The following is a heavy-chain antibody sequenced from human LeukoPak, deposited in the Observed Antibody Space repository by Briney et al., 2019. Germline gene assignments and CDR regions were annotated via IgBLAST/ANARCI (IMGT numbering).Heavy chain of an antibody. V-gene: IGHV4-39*07. CDR2: IYYSGST. D-gene: IGHD3-10*01. CDR3: ARAFSGPDHGEAFDY. CDR1: GGSISSSSYY. Sequence: PSETLSLTCTVSGGSISSSSYYWGWIRQPPGKGLEWIGSIYYSGSTYYNPSLKSRATISVDTSKNQFSLKLSSVTAADTAVYYCARAFSGPDHGEAFDYWGQGTLVTVSS. J-gene: IGHJ4*02.